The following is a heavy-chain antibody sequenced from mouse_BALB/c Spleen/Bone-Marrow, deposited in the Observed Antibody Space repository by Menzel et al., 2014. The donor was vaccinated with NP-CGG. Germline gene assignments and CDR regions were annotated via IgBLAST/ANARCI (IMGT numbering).Heavy chain of an antibody. V-gene: IGHV5-6-2*01. J-gene: IGHJ2*01. CDR3: TREEDYDSLFDY. D-gene: IGHD2-4*01. Sequence: EVQLVESGGGLVKLGGSLKLSCAASGFTFSSYYMSWVRQTPEKRLELVAAINSNGGSTYYPDSVKGRFTISRDNAKNTLYLQMSSLNSEDTAVYYCTREEDYDSLFDYWGQGTALTVSS. CDR2: INSNGGST. CDR1: GFTFSSYY.